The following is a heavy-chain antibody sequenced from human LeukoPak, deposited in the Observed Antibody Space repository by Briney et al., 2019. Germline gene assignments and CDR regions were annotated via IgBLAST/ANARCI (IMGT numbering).Heavy chain of an antibody. Sequence: PSRSLRLSCAASGFTFDDYAMHWVRQAPGKGLEWVSGISWNSGSIGYADSVKGRFTISRDNAKNSLYLQMNSLRAEDTALYYCAKEQYSSSWYIYYGMDVWGQGTTVTVSS. V-gene: IGHV3-9*01. CDR1: GFTFDDYA. D-gene: IGHD6-13*01. J-gene: IGHJ6*02. CDR2: ISWNSGSI. CDR3: AKEQYSSSWYIYYGMDV.